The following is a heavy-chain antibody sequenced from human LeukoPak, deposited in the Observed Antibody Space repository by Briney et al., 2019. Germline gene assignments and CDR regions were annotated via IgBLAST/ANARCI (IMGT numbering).Heavy chain of an antibody. CDR3: AKDRYGSGSYYEPYNWFDP. Sequence: TGGSLRLSCAASGFTFSSYAMSWVRQAPGKGLEWVSAISGSGGSTYYADSVKGRFTISRGNSKNTLYLQMNSLRAEDTAVYYCAKDRYGSGSYYEPYNWFDPWGQGTLVTVSS. CDR2: ISGSGGST. J-gene: IGHJ5*02. CDR1: GFTFSSYA. D-gene: IGHD3-10*01. V-gene: IGHV3-23*01.